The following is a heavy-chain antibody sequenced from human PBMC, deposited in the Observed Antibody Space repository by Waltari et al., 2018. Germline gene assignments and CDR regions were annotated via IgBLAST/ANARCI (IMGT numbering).Heavy chain of an antibody. V-gene: IGHV3-74*01. Sequence: EVQLVESGGGLVQPGGSLRLSCAASGFTYSRYWMHWVRQAPGKGLVWVSRSNSDVSSTSYADSVKGRFTISKDNAKNTVYLQMNSLRAEDTAIYYCARGARRTTVTTGWWYFDLWGRGTLVTVSS. CDR2: SNSDVSST. J-gene: IGHJ2*01. D-gene: IGHD4-17*01. CDR3: ARGARRTTVTTGWWYFDL. CDR1: GFTYSRYW.